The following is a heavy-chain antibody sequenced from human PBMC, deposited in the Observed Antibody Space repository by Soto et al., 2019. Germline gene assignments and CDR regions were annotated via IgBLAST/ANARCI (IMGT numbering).Heavy chain of an antibody. V-gene: IGHV4-34*01. Sequence: SETLSLTCVVYGESFGGFYWSWVRRSPGKGLEWIGEISQTVTTAYSPSLKSRVSISADTSKKQFSLTLTSVTAADTAVYYCVHSPNVAVDHWGHGTLVTVSS. CDR3: VHSPNVAVDH. CDR1: GESFGGFY. CDR2: ISQTVTT. D-gene: IGHD2-15*01. J-gene: IGHJ4*01.